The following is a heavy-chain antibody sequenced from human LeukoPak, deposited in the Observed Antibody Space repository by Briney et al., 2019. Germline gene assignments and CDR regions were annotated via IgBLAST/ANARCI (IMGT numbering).Heavy chain of an antibody. D-gene: IGHD4-17*01. Sequence: HPGGSLRLSCVASGFTFSDYGMHWVRQAPGKGLEWVAVIWHDGSNKYYADSVKGRFTISRDNSKNTLYLQMNSLRAEDTAVYYCAKVFYGDYALDEISPFGYWGQGTLVTVSS. CDR1: GFTFSDYG. V-gene: IGHV3-33*06. CDR3: AKVFYGDYALDEISPFGY. CDR2: IWHDGSNK. J-gene: IGHJ4*02.